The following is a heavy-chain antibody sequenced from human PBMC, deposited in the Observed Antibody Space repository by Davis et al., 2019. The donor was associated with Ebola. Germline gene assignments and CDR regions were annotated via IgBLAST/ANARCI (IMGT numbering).Heavy chain of an antibody. V-gene: IGHV4-39*07. D-gene: IGHD3-10*01. Sequence: MPSETLSLTCTVSGGSVSSGSYYWSWIRQPPGKGLEWIGEINHSGSTNYNPSLKSRVTISVDTSKNQFSLKLSSVTAADTAVYYCARMKVLLWFGTLDYWGQGTLVTVSS. J-gene: IGHJ4*02. CDR1: GGSVSSGSYY. CDR3: ARMKVLLWFGTLDY. CDR2: INHSGST.